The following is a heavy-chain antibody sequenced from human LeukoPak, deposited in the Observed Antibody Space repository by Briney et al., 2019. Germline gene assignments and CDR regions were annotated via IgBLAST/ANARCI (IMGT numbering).Heavy chain of an antibody. D-gene: IGHD2-2*01. Sequence: SETLSLTRAVSGYSLSSGYYWGWIRQPPGKGLEWIGSIYHSGSTYYNPSLKSRVTISVDTSKNQFSLKLSSVTAADTAVYYCASFVIVPAATGGWFDPWGQGTLVTVSS. V-gene: IGHV4-38-2*01. J-gene: IGHJ5*02. CDR2: IYHSGST. CDR3: ASFVIVPAATGGWFDP. CDR1: GYSLSSGYY.